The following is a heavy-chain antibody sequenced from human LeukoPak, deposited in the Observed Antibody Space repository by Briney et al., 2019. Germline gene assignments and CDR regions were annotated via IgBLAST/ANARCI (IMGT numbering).Heavy chain of an antibody. V-gene: IGHV3-23*01. Sequence: GGSLRLSCAASGYTFDGHAMSWVRQAPGKGLEWVSGISGIGTDTYYADSVKGRFTISRDNPKSMMYLQMNSLRAEDTATYYCAKNRSWFYFENWGQGALVTVSS. J-gene: IGHJ4*02. CDR3: AKNRSWFYFEN. CDR2: ISGIGTDT. D-gene: IGHD6-13*01. CDR1: GYTFDGHA.